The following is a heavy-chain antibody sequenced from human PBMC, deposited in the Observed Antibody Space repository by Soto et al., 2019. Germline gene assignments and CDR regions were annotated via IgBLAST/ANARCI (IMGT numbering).Heavy chain of an antibody. D-gene: IGHD3-10*01. J-gene: IGHJ6*02. CDR1: GGSVSSGSYY. CDR3: ARDLGYGMDV. Sequence: SETLSLTCTVSGGSVSSGSYYWSWIRQPPGKGLEWIGYIYYSGSTNYNPSLKSRVTISVDTSKNQFSLKLSSVTAADTAVYYCARDLGYGMDVWGQGTTVTAP. V-gene: IGHV4-61*01. CDR2: IYYSGST.